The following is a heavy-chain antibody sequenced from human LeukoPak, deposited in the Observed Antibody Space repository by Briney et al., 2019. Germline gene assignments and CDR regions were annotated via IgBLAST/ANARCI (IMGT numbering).Heavy chain of an antibody. CDR2: IWYDGTNK. CDR1: GFTFSSYA. D-gene: IGHD2-21*02. V-gene: IGHV3-33*01. CDR3: ARDRTAD. Sequence: GGSLRLSCAASGFTFSSYAMHWVRQVPGKGLDWVAVIWYDGTNKYYADSVKGRFTISRDNSKNMLYLQTNRLRLDDTAVYYCARDRTADWGQGTLVIVSS. J-gene: IGHJ4*02.